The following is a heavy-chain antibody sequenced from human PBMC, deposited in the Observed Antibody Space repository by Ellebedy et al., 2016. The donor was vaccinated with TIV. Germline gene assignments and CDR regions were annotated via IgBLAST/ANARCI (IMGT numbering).Heavy chain of an antibody. D-gene: IGHD4-17*01. Sequence: AASVKVSCKASGYTFTSYYMHWVRQAPGQGLEWMGIINPSGGSTSYAQKFQGRVTMTRDTSISTAYMELSRLRSDDTAVYYCARSMTTVTTYHYWGQGTLVTVSS. V-gene: IGHV1-46*01. CDR1: GYTFTSYY. CDR3: ARSMTTVTTYHY. CDR2: INPSGGST. J-gene: IGHJ4*02.